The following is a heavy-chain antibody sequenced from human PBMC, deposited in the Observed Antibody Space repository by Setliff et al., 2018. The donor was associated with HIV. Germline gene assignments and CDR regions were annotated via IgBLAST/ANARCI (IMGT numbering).Heavy chain of an antibody. J-gene: IGHJ4*02. V-gene: IGHV4-34*01. CDR3: SNWNTTIDADS. CDR1: GGSFSGYY. D-gene: IGHD5-18*01. CDR2: INHSGST. Sequence: LSLTCAVYGGSFSGYYWSWIRQPPGKGLEWIGEINHSGSTNYNPSLKSRVTMSLDTSKNQFSLKLTSVTAADTALYYCSNWNTTIDADSWGQGTLVTVSS.